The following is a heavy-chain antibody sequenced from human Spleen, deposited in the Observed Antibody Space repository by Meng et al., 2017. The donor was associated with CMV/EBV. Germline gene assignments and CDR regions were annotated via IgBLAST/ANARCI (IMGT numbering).Heavy chain of an antibody. D-gene: IGHD5-18*01. CDR1: GYTFTIYG. V-gene: IGHV1-18*01. J-gene: IGHJ4*02. CDR3: ARGASIGYGGLIDY. CDR2: ISAYNGDT. Sequence: ASVKVSCKASGYTFTIYGITWVRQAPGQRLEWMGRISAYNGDTNYAQKLQGRVTMTTDSSTSTAYMELRSLRSDDTAVYYCARGASIGYGGLIDYWGQGTLVTVSS.